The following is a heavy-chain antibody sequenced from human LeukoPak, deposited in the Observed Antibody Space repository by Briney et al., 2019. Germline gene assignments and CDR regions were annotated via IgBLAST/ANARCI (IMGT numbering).Heavy chain of an antibody. CDR2: ISGSGGST. CDR3: ARLDEMATIGP. Sequence: GGSLRLSCAVSGFTFSSYGMSWVRQAPGKGLEWVSAISGSGGSTYYADSVKGRFTISRDNSKNTLYLQMNSLRAEDTAVYYCARLDEMATIGPWGQGTLVTVSS. V-gene: IGHV3-23*01. J-gene: IGHJ5*02. CDR1: GFTFSSYG. D-gene: IGHD5-24*01.